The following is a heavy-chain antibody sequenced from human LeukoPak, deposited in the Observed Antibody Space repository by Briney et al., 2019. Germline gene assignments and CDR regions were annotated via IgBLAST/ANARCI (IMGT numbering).Heavy chain of an antibody. CDR2: INYSGSS. CDR1: GGSISSYY. V-gene: IGHV4-59*01. Sequence: PSETLSFTCTVSGGSISSYYWSWFRQPPGKGLEWIGYINYSGSSNYNPSLKSRVTISVDTSKNQCSLKLSSVAAADTAVYYCARVKDSSGYTGAFDIWGQGTMVTVSS. J-gene: IGHJ3*02. D-gene: IGHD3-22*01. CDR3: ARVKDSSGYTGAFDI.